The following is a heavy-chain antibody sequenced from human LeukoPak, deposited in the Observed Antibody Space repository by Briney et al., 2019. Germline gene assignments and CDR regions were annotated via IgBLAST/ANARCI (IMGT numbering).Heavy chain of an antibody. Sequence: PSETLSLTCTVSVCSIISSSYYWGWIRQPPGKGLEWLGSIYYSGSTYYNPSLKSRVTISVGTSKNQFSLKLSSVTAADTAVYYCARQRELRVFDYWGQGTLVTVSS. V-gene: IGHV4-39*01. D-gene: IGHD1-26*01. CDR3: ARQRELRVFDY. CDR1: VCSIISSSYY. J-gene: IGHJ4*02. CDR2: IYYSGST.